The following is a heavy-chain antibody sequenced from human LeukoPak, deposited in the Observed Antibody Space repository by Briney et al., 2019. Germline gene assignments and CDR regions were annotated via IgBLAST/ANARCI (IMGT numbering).Heavy chain of an antibody. Sequence: ASVKVSCKASGYTFTGYYMHWVRQAPGQGLEWMGRINPNSGGTNYAQKFQGRVTMTRGTSISTAYMELSRLRSDDTAVYYCAREGISVPAAYDYYYYYMDVWGKGTTVTVSS. D-gene: IGHD2-2*01. CDR3: AREGISVPAAYDYYYYYMDV. J-gene: IGHJ6*03. CDR2: INPNSGGT. V-gene: IGHV1-2*06. CDR1: GYTFTGYY.